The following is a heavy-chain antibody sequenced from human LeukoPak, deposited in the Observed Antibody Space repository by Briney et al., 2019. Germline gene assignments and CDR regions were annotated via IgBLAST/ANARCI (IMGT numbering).Heavy chain of an antibody. J-gene: IGHJ6*03. Sequence: GGSLRLPCAASGFPFSDFAMSWVRQAPGKGLEWVSTISGGGDNTYFADSVKGRFTISRDNSKNTLFLQMVSLRAEDTAVYYCAKFEGALLGNYYMDVWGKGTTVTVSS. CDR1: GFPFSDFA. V-gene: IGHV3-23*01. CDR3: AKFEGALLGNYYMDV. CDR2: ISGGGDNT.